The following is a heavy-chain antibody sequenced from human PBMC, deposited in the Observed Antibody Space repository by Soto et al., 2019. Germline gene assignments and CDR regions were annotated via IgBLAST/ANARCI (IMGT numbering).Heavy chain of an antibody. D-gene: IGHD6-19*01. J-gene: IGHJ3*01. CDR3: ARDRGSSGMFELDV. Sequence: GGSLRLSCVASQFPFDVYSMHWVRQAPGKGLEWVSYIRHTTSATFYADAVKGRFTISRDNRKNSLFLQMNSLRDDDTGVYFCARDRGSSGMFELDVWGPGTLVTVS. CDR2: IRHTTSAT. V-gene: IGHV3-48*02. CDR1: QFPFDVYS.